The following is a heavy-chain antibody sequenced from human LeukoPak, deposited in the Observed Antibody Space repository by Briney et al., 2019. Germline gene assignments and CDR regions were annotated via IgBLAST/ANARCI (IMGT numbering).Heavy chain of an antibody. CDR2: INHSGST. J-gene: IGHJ3*02. V-gene: IGHV4-34*01. Sequence: PSETLSLTCAVYGGSFSGYYWSWIRQPPGKGLEWIGEINHSGSTNYNPSLKSRVTISVDTSKNQFSLKLSSVTAADTAVYYCARSDIVVVPAAINAFDIWGQGTMVTVSS. CDR3: ARSDIVVVPAAINAFDI. D-gene: IGHD2-2*01. CDR1: GGSFSGYY.